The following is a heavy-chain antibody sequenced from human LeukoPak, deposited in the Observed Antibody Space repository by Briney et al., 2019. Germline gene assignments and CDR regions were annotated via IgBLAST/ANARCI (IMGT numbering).Heavy chain of an antibody. CDR3: ARSPGYCSGGSCYYFDY. Sequence: GASVKVSCKASGGTFSSYAISWVRQAPGQGLEWMGGIIPIFATANYAQKFQGRVTITADESTSTAYMELSSLRSEDTAVYSCARSPGYCSGGSCYYFDYWGQGTLVTVSS. CDR1: GGTFSSYA. CDR2: IIPIFATA. J-gene: IGHJ4*02. D-gene: IGHD2-15*01. V-gene: IGHV1-69*13.